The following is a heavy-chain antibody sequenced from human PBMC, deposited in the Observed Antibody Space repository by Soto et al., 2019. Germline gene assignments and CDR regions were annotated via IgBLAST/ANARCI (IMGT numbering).Heavy chain of an antibody. V-gene: IGHV1-69*01. CDR2: IIPIFGTA. CDR1: GGTFSSYA. D-gene: IGHD3-10*01. Sequence: QVQLVQSGAEVKKPGSSVKVSCKASGGTFSSYAISWVRQATGQGLEWMGGIIPIFGTANYAQKFQGRVTITADESTSTAYMGLSSLRSEDTAVYFCARERYGSGSLDYWGQGTLVTVSS. CDR3: ARERYGSGSLDY. J-gene: IGHJ4*02.